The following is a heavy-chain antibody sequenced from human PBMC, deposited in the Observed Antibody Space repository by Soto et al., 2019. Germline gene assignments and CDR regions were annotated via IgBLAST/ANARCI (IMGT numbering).Heavy chain of an antibody. CDR1: GFTFSSYG. J-gene: IGHJ4*02. V-gene: IGHV3-33*01. CDR2: IWYDGSNK. Sequence: QVQLVESGGGVVQPGRSLRLSCAASGFTFSSYGMHWVRQAPGKGLEWVAVIWYDGSNKYYADSVKGRFTISRDNSTNTLYLQMNSLRAEDTAVYYCARGGAGAPNYFDYWGQGTLVTVSS. CDR3: ARGGAGAPNYFDY. D-gene: IGHD6-19*01.